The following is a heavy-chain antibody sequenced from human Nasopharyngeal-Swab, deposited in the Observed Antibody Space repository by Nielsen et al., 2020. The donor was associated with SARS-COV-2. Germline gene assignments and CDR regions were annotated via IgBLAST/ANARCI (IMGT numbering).Heavy chain of an antibody. Sequence: SETLSLTCAVSGGSISSSYWWSWVRQPPGKGLEWIGEISHNGNANYRPSLKSRVTISLDESRNQFSLNLNSVTAADTAVYYCARSRRGAFDYWGQGTLVTVSS. CDR3: ARSRRGAFDY. CDR1: GGSISSSYW. V-gene: IGHV4-4*02. CDR2: ISHNGNA. D-gene: IGHD2-2*01. J-gene: IGHJ4*02.